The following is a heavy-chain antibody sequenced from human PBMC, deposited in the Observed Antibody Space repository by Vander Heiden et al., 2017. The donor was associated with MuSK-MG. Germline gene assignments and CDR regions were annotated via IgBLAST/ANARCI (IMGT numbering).Heavy chain of an antibody. Sequence: QLQLQESGPGLVKPSETLSLTCTVSGGSISSSSYYWGWIRQPPGKGLEWIGSIYYSGSTYYNPSLKSRVTISVDTSKNQFSLKLSSVTAADTAVYYCARHPPPHTAALLFDPWGQGTLVNVSS. V-gene: IGHV4-39*01. CDR2: IYYSGST. CDR1: GGSISSSSYY. CDR3: ARHPPPHTAALLFDP. D-gene: IGHD5-18*01. J-gene: IGHJ5*02.